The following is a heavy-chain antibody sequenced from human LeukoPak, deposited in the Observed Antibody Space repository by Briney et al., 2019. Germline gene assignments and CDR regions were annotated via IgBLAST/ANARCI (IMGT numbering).Heavy chain of an antibody. CDR3: ARVRSGSLDY. CDR2: IRSSSSDI. Sequence: GGSLRLSCAASGFTFSNYGMNWVRQAPGKGLEWVSFIRSSSSDIYYADSVKGRFTISRDNAKNSLYLQMDSLRAEDTAVYYCARVRSGSLDYWGQGTLVTVSS. CDR1: GFTFSNYG. D-gene: IGHD1-26*01. J-gene: IGHJ4*02. V-gene: IGHV3-21*01.